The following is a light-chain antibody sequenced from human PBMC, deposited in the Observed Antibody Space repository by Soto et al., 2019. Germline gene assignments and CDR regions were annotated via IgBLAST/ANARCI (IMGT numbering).Light chain of an antibody. V-gene: IGKV1D-12*01. CDR3: HQSHSFPPT. CDR2: GAS. J-gene: IGKJ4*01. Sequence: DIQMTQSPSSVSASIGDRVTITCRASQNIRFWLAWYQQQPGKAPKALIRGASSLQPGVPSRFSGSGSGTDFTLTIISLQPEDFATYYCHQSHSFPPTFGGGTKVEI. CDR1: QNIRFW.